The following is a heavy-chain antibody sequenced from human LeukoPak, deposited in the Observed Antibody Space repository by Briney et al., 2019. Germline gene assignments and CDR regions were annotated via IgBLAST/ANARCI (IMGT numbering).Heavy chain of an antibody. V-gene: IGHV4-59*01. Sequence: SETLSLTCTVSGGSISSYYWSWIRQPPGKGLEWIGYIYYSGSTNYNPSLRSRVTISVDTSKNQFSLKLSSVTAADTAVYYCARGSYGSGTYYEAFDTWGQGTMVTVSS. D-gene: IGHD3-10*01. CDR1: GGSISSYY. J-gene: IGHJ3*02. CDR2: IYYSGST. CDR3: ARGSYGSGTYYEAFDT.